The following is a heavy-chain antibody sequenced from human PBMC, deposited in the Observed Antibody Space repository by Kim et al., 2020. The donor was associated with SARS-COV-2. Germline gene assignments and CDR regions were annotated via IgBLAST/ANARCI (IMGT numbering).Heavy chain of an antibody. CDR3: ARDGMVRGPPRNSNYYYGMDV. J-gene: IGHJ6*02. Sequence: ASVKVSCKASGYTFTSYAMHWVRQAPGQRLEWMGWINAGNGNTKYSQKFQGRVTITRDTSASTAYMELSSLRSEDTAVYYCARDGMVRGPPRNSNYYYGMDVWGQGTTVTVSS. V-gene: IGHV1-3*01. CDR2: INAGNGNT. CDR1: GYTFTSYA. D-gene: IGHD3-10*01.